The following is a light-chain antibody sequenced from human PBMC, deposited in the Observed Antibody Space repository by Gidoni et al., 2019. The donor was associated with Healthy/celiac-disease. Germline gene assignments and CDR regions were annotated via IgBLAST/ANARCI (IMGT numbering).Light chain of an antibody. J-gene: IGLJ3*02. Sequence: QPVLTQPPSASASLGASVTLTCTLSRGHSNYKVDWYQQRPGKGPRFVMRVGTGGIVGSKGDGIPDRFSVLGSGLNRYLTIKNIQEEDESDYHCGADHGSGSNFVRWVFGGGTKLTVL. V-gene: IGLV9-49*01. CDR2: VGTGGIVG. CDR1: RGHSNYK. CDR3: GADHGSGSNFVRWV.